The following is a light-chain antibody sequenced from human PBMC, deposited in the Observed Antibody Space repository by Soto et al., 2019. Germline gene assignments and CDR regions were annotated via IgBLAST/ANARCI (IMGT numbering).Light chain of an antibody. CDR2: KAS. Sequence: DIQMTQSPSTLSAAVGDRVTITCRASQTISTLLAWYQQRPGKAPNLLIYKASSLESGVPSRFSGSGSGTEFTLTISSLQPDDFATYFCHQYSTSPWTFDQGTKVEVK. V-gene: IGKV1-5*03. J-gene: IGKJ1*01. CDR1: QTISTL. CDR3: HQYSTSPWT.